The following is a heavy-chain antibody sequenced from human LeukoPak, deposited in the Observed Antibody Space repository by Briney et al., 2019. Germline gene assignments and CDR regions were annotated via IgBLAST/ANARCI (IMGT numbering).Heavy chain of an antibody. Sequence: GGSLRLSCAASGFTVSNNYMTWVRQAPGKGLKWVSVIYSGAGSYYADSVKGRFTMSRDNSRNTLYLQMNSLRAEDTAVYYCARVGSGHYGMDVWGQGTTVTVSS. CDR1: GFTVSNNY. V-gene: IGHV3-66*01. J-gene: IGHJ6*02. CDR2: IYSGAGS. CDR3: ARVGSGHYGMDV. D-gene: IGHD3-10*01.